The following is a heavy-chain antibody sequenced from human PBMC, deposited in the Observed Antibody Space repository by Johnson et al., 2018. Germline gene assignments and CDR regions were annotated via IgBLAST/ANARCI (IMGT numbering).Heavy chain of an antibody. V-gene: IGHV3-9*01. J-gene: IGHJ6*03. Sequence: VQLVESGGGLVQPGRSLRLSCAASGFTFDVYAMHWVRQVPGKGLEWVSGISWDRGNIPYADSVKGRFPISSDNAKNSLYLQMNSLRAEDTALSYCAKHIRGPPDYYYYSYIDLWGKGTTVTVSS. CDR1: GFTFDVYA. CDR2: ISWDRGNI. CDR3: AKHIRGPPDYYYYSYIDL.